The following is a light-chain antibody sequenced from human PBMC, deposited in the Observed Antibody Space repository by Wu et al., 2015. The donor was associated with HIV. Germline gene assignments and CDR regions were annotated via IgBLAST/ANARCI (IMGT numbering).Light chain of an antibody. CDR3: QHRFNWPLI. CDR2: DAS. Sequence: EIVLTQSPDTLSLSPGDRATLSCRASQSVSSYLAWYQQKPGQPPRLLIYDASDRATSISARFSGSGSGTDFTLTISSLEPEDFAVYYCQHRFNWPLIFGQGHDWRLN. V-gene: IGKV3-11*01. J-gene: IGKJ5*01. CDR1: QSVSSY.